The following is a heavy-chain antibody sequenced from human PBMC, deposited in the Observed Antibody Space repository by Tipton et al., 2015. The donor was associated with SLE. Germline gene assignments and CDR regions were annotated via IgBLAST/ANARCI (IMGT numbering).Heavy chain of an antibody. Sequence: QVQLVQSGSELKKPGASVKVSCKASGYTLTNYAMNWVRQAPGQGLEWMGWISTNTGNPTYAQAQGFTGRFVFSLDTSVSTAYLQISSLKAEDTAVYYCLRDQNCSGGSCTSTVRGFDPWGQGTLVTVSS. J-gene: IGHJ5*02. D-gene: IGHD2-15*01. CDR3: LRDQNCSGGSCTSTVRGFDP. V-gene: IGHV7-4-1*02. CDR1: GYTLTNYA. CDR2: ISTNTGNP.